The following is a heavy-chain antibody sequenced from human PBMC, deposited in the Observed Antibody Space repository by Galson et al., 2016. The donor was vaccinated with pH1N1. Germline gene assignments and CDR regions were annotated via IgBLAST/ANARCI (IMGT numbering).Heavy chain of an antibody. CDR1: GFALT. J-gene: IGHJ4*02. Sequence: SVKVSCKVYGFALTMHWVRQAPGKGLEWMGGFGPTDEETIYAQKFQGRLTLTDDASTDTVYMELRRLRSEDTAVYYCATRLGSHLADFSSPPDDYWGQGTLVTVSS. D-gene: IGHD3-16*01. CDR2: FGPTDEET. CDR3: ATRLGSHLADFSSPPDDY. V-gene: IGHV1-24*01.